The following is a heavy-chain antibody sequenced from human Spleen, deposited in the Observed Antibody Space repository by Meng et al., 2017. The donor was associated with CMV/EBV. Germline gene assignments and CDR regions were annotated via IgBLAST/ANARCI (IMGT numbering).Heavy chain of an antibody. Sequence: GESLKISCAASGFTFSSYAMHWVRQAPGKGLEWVAVISYDGSNKYYADSVKGRFTISRDNSKNTLYLQMNSLRAEDTAVYYCARGGDDYAYYFDYWGQGTLVTVSS. D-gene: IGHD5-24*01. CDR2: ISYDGSNK. CDR3: ARGGDDYAYYFDY. V-gene: IGHV3-30*04. J-gene: IGHJ4*02. CDR1: GFTFSSYA.